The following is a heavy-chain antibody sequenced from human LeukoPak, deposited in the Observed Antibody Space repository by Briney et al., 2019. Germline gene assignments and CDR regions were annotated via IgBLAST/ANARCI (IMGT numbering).Heavy chain of an antibody. V-gene: IGHV3-30*18. Sequence: GGSLRLSCVASGFTFSNYYMHWVRQAPGKGLEWVAIISDDGERKFYADSVRGRITISRDKSKNTLFLQMNSLRADDTAVYFCAKDLSGHWCIDYWGQGTLVTVSS. CDR3: AKDLSGHWCIDY. CDR2: ISDDGERK. J-gene: IGHJ4*02. D-gene: IGHD4/OR15-4a*01. CDR1: GFTFSNYY.